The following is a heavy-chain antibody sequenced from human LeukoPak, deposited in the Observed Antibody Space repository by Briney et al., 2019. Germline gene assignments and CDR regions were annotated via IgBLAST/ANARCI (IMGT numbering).Heavy chain of an antibody. CDR1: GFTFDDYA. J-gene: IGHJ4*02. CDR3: AKDRQYCSSTSCYYFDY. CDR2: ISGDGGST. V-gene: IGHV3-43*02. Sequence: GGSLRLSCAASGFTFDDYAMHWVRQAPGKGLEWVSLISGDGGSTYYADSVEGRFTISRDNSKNSLYLQMNSLRTEDTALYYCAKDRQYCSSTSCYYFDYWGQGTLVTVSS. D-gene: IGHD2-2*01.